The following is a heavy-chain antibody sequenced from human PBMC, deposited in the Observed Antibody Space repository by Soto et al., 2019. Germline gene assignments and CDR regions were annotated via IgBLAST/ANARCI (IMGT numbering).Heavy chain of an antibody. Sequence: QVQLVQSGAEVKKPGASVKVSCKASGYTFTSYGISWVRQAPGQGLEWMGWISGYNGNTNSAQKLQGRVTMTTDTSTSTAYMELRSLRSDDTAVYFCARSDQYFDWLPQSPYYFDYWGQGTLVTVSS. CDR3: ARSDQYFDWLPQSPYYFDY. D-gene: IGHD3-9*01. V-gene: IGHV1-18*01. CDR2: ISGYNGNT. CDR1: GYTFTSYG. J-gene: IGHJ4*02.